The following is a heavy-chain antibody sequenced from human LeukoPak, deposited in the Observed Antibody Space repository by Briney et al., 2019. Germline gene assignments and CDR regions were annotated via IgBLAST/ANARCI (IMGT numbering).Heavy chain of an antibody. Sequence: SVKVSCKASGGTFSSYTISWVRQAPGQGLEWMGRIIPILGIANYAQKFQGRVTITADKSTSTAYMELSSLRSEDTAVYHCATDRLEQTHADFDYWGQGTLVTVSS. CDR3: ATDRLEQTHADFDY. CDR2: IIPILGIA. D-gene: IGHD1/OR15-1a*01. J-gene: IGHJ4*02. V-gene: IGHV1-69*02. CDR1: GGTFSSYT.